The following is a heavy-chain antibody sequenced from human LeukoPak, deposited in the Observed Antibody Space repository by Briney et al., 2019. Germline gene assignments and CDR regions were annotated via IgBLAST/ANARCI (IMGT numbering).Heavy chain of an antibody. CDR1: GYTLTELS. CDR2: FDPEDGET. V-gene: IGHV1-24*01. J-gene: IGHJ4*02. D-gene: IGHD4-17*01. CDR3: ATVMTTVTRGPFDY. Sequence: ASVKVSCKVSGYTLTELSMHWVRQAPGKGLEWMGGFDPEDGETIYAQKFQGRVTMTEDTSTDTAYMELCSLRSEDTAVYYCATVMTTVTRGPFDYWGQGALVTVSS.